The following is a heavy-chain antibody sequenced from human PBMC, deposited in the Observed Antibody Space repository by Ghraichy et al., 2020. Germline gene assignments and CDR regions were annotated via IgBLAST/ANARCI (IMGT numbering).Heavy chain of an antibody. V-gene: IGHV4-59*01. D-gene: IGHD5-18*01. CDR1: GGSISSYY. CDR2: IYYSGST. J-gene: IGHJ3*02. CDR3: ARGGVDTAMVNPYDAFDI. Sequence: SETLSLTCTVSGGSISSYYWSWIRQPPGKGLEWIGYIYYSGSTNYNPSLKSRVTISVDTSKNQFSLKLSSVTAADTAVYYCARGGVDTAMVNPYDAFDIWGQGTMVTVSS.